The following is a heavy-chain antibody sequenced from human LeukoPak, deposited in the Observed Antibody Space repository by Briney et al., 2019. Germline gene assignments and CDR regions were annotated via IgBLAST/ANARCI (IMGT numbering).Heavy chain of an antibody. CDR1: GFTVSSNY. D-gene: IGHD3-10*01. Sequence: PGGSLRLSCAASGFTVSSNYMSWVRQAPGKGLEWVSVIYSGGSTYYADSVKGRFTISRDNSKNTLYLQMNSLRAEDTAVYYCARGRYYGSGSPWGYFDYWGQGTLVTVSS. CDR2: IYSGGST. CDR3: ARGRYYGSGSPWGYFDY. J-gene: IGHJ4*02. V-gene: IGHV3-53*01.